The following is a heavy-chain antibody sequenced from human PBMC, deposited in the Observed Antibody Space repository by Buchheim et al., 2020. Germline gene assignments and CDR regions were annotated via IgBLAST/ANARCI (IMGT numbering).Heavy chain of an antibody. D-gene: IGHD1-26*01. CDR1: GFTFSSYA. Sequence: EVQLLESGGGLVQPGGSLRLPCAASGFTFSSYAMSWVRQAPGKGPEWVSAISGSGGSTYHADSVKGRFTISRDNSNNKLYLQMNSLRAEDTAVYYCAKDTAPWELLIIDYWGQGTL. V-gene: IGHV3-23*01. CDR2: ISGSGGST. CDR3: AKDTAPWELLIIDY. J-gene: IGHJ4*02.